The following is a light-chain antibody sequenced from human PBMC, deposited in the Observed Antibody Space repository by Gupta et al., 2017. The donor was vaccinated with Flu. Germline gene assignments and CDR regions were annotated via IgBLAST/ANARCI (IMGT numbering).Light chain of an antibody. CDR2: GAS. Sequence: EIVMTQSPATLSVSPGERATLSCRASQSVSSNLAWYQQKPGQAPRLLIHGASTRATGIPARFSGSGYGTEFTLTISSRQSEDFAVYYCQQNKNWPPLTFGGGTKVEIK. CDR1: QSVSSN. CDR3: QQNKNWPPLT. J-gene: IGKJ4*01. V-gene: IGKV3-15*01.